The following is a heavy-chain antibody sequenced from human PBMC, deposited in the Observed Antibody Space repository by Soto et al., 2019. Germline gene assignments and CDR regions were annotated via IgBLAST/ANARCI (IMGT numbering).Heavy chain of an antibody. V-gene: IGHV1-8*01. D-gene: IGHD6-13*01. CDR2: MNPDSGDT. CDR3: ARRAYSSSWGYWYFDL. CDR1: GYTFTSYD. Sequence: QVQLVQSGAEVKKPGASVKVSCKASGYTFTSYDINWVRQATGQGLEWMGWMNPDSGDTGYAQKFQGRVTMTRNTSISTAYMELSSLRSEDTAVYYCARRAYSSSWGYWYFDLWGRGTLVTVSS. J-gene: IGHJ2*01.